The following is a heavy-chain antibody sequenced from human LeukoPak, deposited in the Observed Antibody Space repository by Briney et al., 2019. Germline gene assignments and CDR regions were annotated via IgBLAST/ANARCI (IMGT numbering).Heavy chain of an antibody. CDR1: GYTFTGYY. D-gene: IGHD1-7*01. Sequence: GASVKVSCKASGYTFTGYYLFWVRQAPGQGLEWMGWISAYNGNTNYAQKLQGRVTMTTDTSTSTAYMELRSLRSDDTAVYYCARETGTTVSPDYWGQGTLVTVSS. J-gene: IGHJ4*02. CDR2: ISAYNGNT. V-gene: IGHV1-18*04. CDR3: ARETGTTVSPDY.